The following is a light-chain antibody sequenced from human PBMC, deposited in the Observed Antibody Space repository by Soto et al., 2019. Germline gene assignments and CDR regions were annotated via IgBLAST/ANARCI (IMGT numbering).Light chain of an antibody. CDR2: AAS. Sequence: DIQLTQSPSFLSASVGDRVTITCRASQGINIFLAWFQQKPGKAPNLLISAASTLQSGVPSRFSGSGSETEFTLTISSLQPEDVATYYCQKYNSAPPTFGPGTRVDI. CDR3: QKYNSAPPT. CDR1: QGINIF. V-gene: IGKV1-9*01. J-gene: IGKJ3*01.